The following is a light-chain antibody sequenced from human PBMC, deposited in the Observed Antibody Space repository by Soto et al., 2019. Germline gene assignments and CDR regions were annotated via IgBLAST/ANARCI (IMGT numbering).Light chain of an antibody. CDR1: QSISRLY. CDR3: QQYDRSWT. J-gene: IGKJ1*01. Sequence: EIVLTQSPGTLSFSPGVGLTLSRRASQSISRLYLSWYQQKPGQPPRLLIYDGSTRATGIPDRFSGSGSGTDFILTISRLEPEDFAVYYCQQYDRSWTFGQGTKVDTK. CDR2: DGS. V-gene: IGKV3-20*01.